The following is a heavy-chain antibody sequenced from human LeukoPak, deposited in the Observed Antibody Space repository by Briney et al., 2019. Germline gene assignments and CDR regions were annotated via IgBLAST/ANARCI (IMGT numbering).Heavy chain of an antibody. CDR3: ARGQAGYSSGWYNF. J-gene: IGHJ4*02. D-gene: IGHD6-19*01. CDR1: GGSFSGYY. CDR2: INHSGST. V-gene: IGHV4-34*01. Sequence: SETLSLTCAAYGGSFSGYYWSWIRQPPGKGLEWIGEINHSGSTNYNPSLKSRVTISVDTSKNQFSLKLSSVTAADTAVYYCARGQAGYSSGWYNFWGQGTLVTVSS.